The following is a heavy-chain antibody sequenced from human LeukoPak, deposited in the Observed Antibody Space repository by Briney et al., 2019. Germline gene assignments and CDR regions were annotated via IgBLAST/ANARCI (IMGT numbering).Heavy chain of an antibody. CDR3: ARSPYSSGWYLRIPQFDY. J-gene: IGHJ4*02. CDR1: GFTFGDYA. V-gene: IGHV3-21*01. Sequence: GGSLRLSCTASGFTFGDYAMNWVRQAPGKGLEWVSSISSSSSYIYYADSVKGRFTISRDNSKNTLYLQMNSLRAEDTAVYYCARSPYSSGWYLRIPQFDYWGQGALVTVSS. CDR2: ISSSSSYI. D-gene: IGHD6-19*01.